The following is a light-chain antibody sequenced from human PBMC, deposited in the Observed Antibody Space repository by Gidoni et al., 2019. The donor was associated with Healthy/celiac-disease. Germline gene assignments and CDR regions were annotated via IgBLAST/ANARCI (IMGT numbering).Light chain of an antibody. CDR1: SLRSYY. CDR3: NSRDSSGNHYV. CDR2: GKN. J-gene: IGLJ1*01. V-gene: IGLV3-19*01. Sequence: SSELTQDPAVSVALGQTVRITCQGDSLRSYYASWYQQQPGQAPVHVIYGKNNRPSGIPDRFSGSSSGNTASLTITGAQAEDEADYYCNSRDSSGNHYVFGTGTKVTVL.